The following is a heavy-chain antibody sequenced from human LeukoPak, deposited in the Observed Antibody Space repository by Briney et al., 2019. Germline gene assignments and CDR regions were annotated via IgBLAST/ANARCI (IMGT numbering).Heavy chain of an antibody. CDR2: VYYGRSP. V-gene: IGHV4-39*02. J-gene: IGHJ4*02. CDR1: GDSISRSTYY. Sequence: SETLSLTCTVSGDSISRSTYYWAWIRQPPGKGLEWIGSVYYGRSPYFNPSLESRATISVDTSKNHFSLKMSSVTAADTAVYYCARSSGTWTFSYWGQGTLVTVSS. D-gene: IGHD6-25*01. CDR3: ARSSGTWTFSY.